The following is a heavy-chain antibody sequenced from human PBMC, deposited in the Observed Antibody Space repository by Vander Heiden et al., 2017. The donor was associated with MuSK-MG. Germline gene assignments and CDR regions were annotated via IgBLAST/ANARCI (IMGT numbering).Heavy chain of an antibody. J-gene: IGHJ4*02. Sequence: QLQLQESGPGLGKPSETLSLPCTVSGGSISSSSYYWGWIRQPPGKGLEWIGSIYYSGSTYYKPSLKSRVTISVDTSKNQFSLKLSSVTAADTAVYYCARWGIVGATSDYWGQGTLVTVSS. V-gene: IGHV4-39*01. CDR1: GGSISSSSYY. CDR3: ARWGIVGATSDY. CDR2: IYYSGST. D-gene: IGHD1-26*01.